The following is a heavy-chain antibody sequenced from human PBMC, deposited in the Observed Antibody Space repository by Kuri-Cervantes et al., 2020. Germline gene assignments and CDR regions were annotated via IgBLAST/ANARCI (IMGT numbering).Heavy chain of an antibody. J-gene: IGHJ4*02. CDR3: ARGTYGGVDY. CDR1: GYSISSGYC. CDR2: IYHSGST. D-gene: IGHD3-10*01. Sequence: SQTLSLTCAVSGYSISSGYCWGWIRQPPGKGLEWIGSIYHSGSTHYNPSLKSRVTISVDTSKNQFSLKLSSVTAADTAVYYCARGTYGGVDYWGQGTLVTVSS. V-gene: IGHV4-38-2*01.